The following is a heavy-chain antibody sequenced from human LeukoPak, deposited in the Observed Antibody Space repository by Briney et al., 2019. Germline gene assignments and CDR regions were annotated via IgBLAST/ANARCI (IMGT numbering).Heavy chain of an antibody. CDR2: ISSSSSYI. D-gene: IGHD3-10*01. Sequence: PGGSLRLSCAASGFTFSSYSMNWVRQAPGKGLEWVSSISSSSSYIYHADSVKGRFTISRDNAKNSLYLQMNSLRAEDTAVYYCARDPTFGEFLYYFDYWGQGTLVTVSS. CDR1: GFTFSSYS. CDR3: ARDPTFGEFLYYFDY. V-gene: IGHV3-21*01. J-gene: IGHJ4*02.